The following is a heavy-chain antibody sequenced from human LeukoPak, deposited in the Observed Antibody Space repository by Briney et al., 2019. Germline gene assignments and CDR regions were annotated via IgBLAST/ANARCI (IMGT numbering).Heavy chain of an antibody. Sequence: EASVKVSCKASGGTFSSYAISWVRQAPGQGLEWMGGIIPIFGTANYAQKFQGRVTITADKSTSTAYMELSSLRSEDTAVYYCARSILPPPYYFDYWGQGTLVTVSS. V-gene: IGHV1-69*06. J-gene: IGHJ4*02. CDR3: ARSILPPPYYFDY. CDR2: IIPIFGTA. CDR1: GGTFSSYA.